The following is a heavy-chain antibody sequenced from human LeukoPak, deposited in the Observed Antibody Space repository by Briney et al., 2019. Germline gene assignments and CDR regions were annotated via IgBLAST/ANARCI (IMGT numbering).Heavy chain of an antibody. J-gene: IGHJ4*02. CDR1: GYSFSNYW. CDR3: ARELSSSWSGFDY. Sequence: GESLKISCKGSGYSFSNYWIGWVRQMPGKGLEWMGIIYPGDSDTRYSPSFQGQVTISADKSISTAYLQWSSLKASDTAMYYCARELSSSWSGFDYWGQGTLVTVSS. D-gene: IGHD6-13*01. CDR2: IYPGDSDT. V-gene: IGHV5-51*01.